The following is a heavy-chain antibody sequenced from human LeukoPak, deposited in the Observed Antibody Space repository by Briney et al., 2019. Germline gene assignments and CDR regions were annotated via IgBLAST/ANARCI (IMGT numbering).Heavy chain of an antibody. CDR3: ARDLSSSWYPRRDPGFDP. J-gene: IGHJ5*02. CDR2: IYYSGST. CDR1: GGSISSYY. V-gene: IGHV4-59*12. D-gene: IGHD6-13*01. Sequence: PSETLSLTCTVSGGSISSYYWSWIRQPPGKGLEWIGYIYYSGSTNYNPSLKSRVTISVDTSKNQFSLKLSSVTAADTAVYYCARDLSSSWYPRRDPGFDPWGQGTLVTVSS.